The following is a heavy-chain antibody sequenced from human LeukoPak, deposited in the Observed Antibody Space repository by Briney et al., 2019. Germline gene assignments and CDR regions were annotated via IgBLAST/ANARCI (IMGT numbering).Heavy chain of an antibody. CDR2: INNDGSGA. V-gene: IGHV3-74*01. J-gene: IGHJ6*02. D-gene: IGHD3-10*01. CDR3: AVPRIGNYYGKDV. CDR1: GFTFSSNW. Sequence: GGSLRLSCAASGFTFSSNWMHWVRQAPGKGLVWVSRINNDGSGAIYADSVKGRFTISRDNAKNTLYLQMNSLRAEDTAVYYCAVPRIGNYYGKDVWGQGTTVTVSS.